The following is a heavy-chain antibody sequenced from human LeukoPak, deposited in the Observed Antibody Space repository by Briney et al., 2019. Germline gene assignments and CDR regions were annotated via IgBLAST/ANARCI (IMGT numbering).Heavy chain of an antibody. CDR2: IHYSGST. J-gene: IGHJ4*02. CDR1: GYSISSAYY. CDR3: ARRFSGSYSGVPFDY. D-gene: IGHD1-26*01. Sequence: SETLSLTCSVSGYSISSAYYWGWIRQPPGKGLEWIATIHYSGSTYYNPSLKSRFTISLDTAKNQFSLKLNSVAAADTAVYYCARRFSGSYSGVPFDYWGQGTLVTVSS. V-gene: IGHV4-38-2*02.